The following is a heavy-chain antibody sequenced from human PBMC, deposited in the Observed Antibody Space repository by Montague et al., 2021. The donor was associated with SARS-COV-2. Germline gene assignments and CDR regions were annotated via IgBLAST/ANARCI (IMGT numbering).Heavy chain of an antibody. D-gene: IGHD3-9*01. CDR2: IHSAGRGP. V-gene: IGHV3-23*03. Sequence: SLSLSCAASGFTFSHSPMSWVRQAPGKGLDWVSVIHSAGRGPYYADSVQGRFTISRDNLKNTVYLQMNSLRDVDAALYYCAKVGDILTGYSLINLDAWGQGTLVVVSS. J-gene: IGHJ5*02. CDR3: AKVGDILTGYSLINLDA. CDR1: GFTFSHSP.